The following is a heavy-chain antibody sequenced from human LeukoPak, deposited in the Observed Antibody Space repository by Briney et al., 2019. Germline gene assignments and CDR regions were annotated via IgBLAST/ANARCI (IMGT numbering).Heavy chain of an antibody. CDR1: GFTFSSYS. CDR2: ISSSSSYI. D-gene: IGHD2-15*01. V-gene: IGHV3-21*01. J-gene: IGHJ4*02. Sequence: GGSLRLSCAASGFTFSSYSMNWVRQAPGKGLEWVSSISSSSSYIYYADSVKGRFTISRDNAKNSLYLQMNSLRAEDTAVYHCAADLGYCSGGSCHRARFDYWGQGILVTVSS. CDR3: AADLGYCSGGSCHRARFDY.